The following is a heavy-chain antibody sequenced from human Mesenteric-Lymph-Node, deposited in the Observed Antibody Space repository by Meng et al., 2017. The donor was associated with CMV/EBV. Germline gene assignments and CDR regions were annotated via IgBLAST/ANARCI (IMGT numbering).Heavy chain of an antibody. CDR2: IYYSGST. CDR1: GFTFSNYE. J-gene: IGHJ6*02. CDR3: ARTAHSPTTYYYGMDV. D-gene: IGHD2-21*02. Sequence: ESLKISCAASGFTFSNYEMNWVRQGPGKGLEWIGYIYYSGSTNYNPSLKSRVTISVDTSKNQFSLKLSSVTAADTAVYYCARTAHSPTTYYYGMDVWGQGTTVTVSS. V-gene: IGHV4-59*01.